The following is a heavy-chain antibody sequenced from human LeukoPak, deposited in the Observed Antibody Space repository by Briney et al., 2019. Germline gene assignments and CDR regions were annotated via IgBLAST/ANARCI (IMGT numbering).Heavy chain of an antibody. CDR2: IWYDESNK. Sequence: PGGSLRLSCAASGFTFSNFGMHWVRQAPGKGLEWVAVIWYDESNKYYADSVKGRFTISRDNSKNTLYLQMNSLRAEDTAVCYCARDQAQNYYYSGMDVWGQGTTVTVSS. CDR1: GFTFSNFG. CDR3: ARDQAQNYYYSGMDV. J-gene: IGHJ6*02. V-gene: IGHV3-33*01. D-gene: IGHD2/OR15-2a*01.